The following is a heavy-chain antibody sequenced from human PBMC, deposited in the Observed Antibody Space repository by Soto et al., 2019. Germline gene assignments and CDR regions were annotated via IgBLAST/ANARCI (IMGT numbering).Heavy chain of an antibody. Sequence: QVQLVESGGGVVQPGRSLRLSCAASGFTFSSYGMHWVRQAPGKGLEWVAVISYDGSNKYYADSVKGRFTISRDNSKNTQYLQMNSLRAEETAVYYCEKARARQWMGLGQAAEYFQHWGQGTLVTVSS. V-gene: IGHV3-30*18. D-gene: IGHD6-19*01. CDR1: GFTFSSYG. CDR3: EKARARQWMGLGQAAEYFQH. CDR2: ISYDGSNK. J-gene: IGHJ1*01.